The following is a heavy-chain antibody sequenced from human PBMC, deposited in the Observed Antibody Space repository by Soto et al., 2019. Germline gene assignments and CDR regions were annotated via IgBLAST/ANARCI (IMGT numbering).Heavy chain of an antibody. D-gene: IGHD3-10*01. Sequence: SETLSVTCAVSGGSISSGGYSWSWIRQPPGKGLEWIGYIYHSGSTYYNPSLKSRVTISVDRSKNQFSLKLSSVTAADTAVYCCARALITKVDYWGQGTLVTVSS. CDR2: IYHSGST. CDR3: ARALITKVDY. J-gene: IGHJ4*02. CDR1: GGSISSGGYS. V-gene: IGHV4-30-2*01.